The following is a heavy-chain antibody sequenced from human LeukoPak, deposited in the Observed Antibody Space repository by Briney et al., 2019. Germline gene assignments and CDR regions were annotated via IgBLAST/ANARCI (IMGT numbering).Heavy chain of an antibody. CDR1: GGPFSGYF. CDR3: ARRYHYNLGSFHFDF. J-gene: IGHJ4*02. Sequence: SETLSLTCAVSGGPFSGYFWSWIRQSSGKGLEWIGEIHNSGTTNYNPSLNSRVTISEDTSKNQFYLNLSSVTAADTAVYYCARRYHYNLGSFHFDFWGQGTLVTVSS. V-gene: IGHV4-34*01. CDR2: IHNSGTT. D-gene: IGHD3-10*01.